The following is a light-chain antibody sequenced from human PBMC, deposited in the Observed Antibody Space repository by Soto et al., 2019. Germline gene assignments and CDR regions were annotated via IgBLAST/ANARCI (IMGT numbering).Light chain of an antibody. J-gene: IGLJ1*01. CDR2: ELT. CDR3: SSYATGNTYV. Sequence: QSVLTQPASVSGSPGQSITISCTGTNSDVGAHNFVSWYQQHPGKAPKLMIYELTYRPSGVSARFLGSKSGNTASLTISGLQADDEADYYCSSYATGNTYVFGSGTKLTVL. V-gene: IGLV2-14*01. CDR1: NSDVGAHNF.